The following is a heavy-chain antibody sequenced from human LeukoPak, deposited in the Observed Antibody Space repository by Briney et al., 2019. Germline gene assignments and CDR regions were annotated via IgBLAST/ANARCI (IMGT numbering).Heavy chain of an antibody. Sequence: SETLSLTCAVSGGSLLTTNWWSWVRQPPGKGLEWIGEVHLSGASNYNPSLKRRVNMSIDKSKNQLSLELTSVTAADTAIYYCTRESGAFSPFGFWGQGTLVTVSS. CDR1: GGSLLTTNW. CDR3: TRESGAFSPFGF. D-gene: IGHD1-26*01. V-gene: IGHV4-4*02. J-gene: IGHJ4*02. CDR2: VHLSGAS.